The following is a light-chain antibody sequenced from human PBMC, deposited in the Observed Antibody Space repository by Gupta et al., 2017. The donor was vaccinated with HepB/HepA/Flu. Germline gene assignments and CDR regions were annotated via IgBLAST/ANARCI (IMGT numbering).Light chain of an antibody. J-gene: IGKJ3*01. V-gene: IGKV1-39*01. CDR3: QQSYSTPFT. Sequence: DMQMTQPPSSLSASVGDRVTITCRASQSISSYLHWSQQKPGKAPKLLIYAASSLQSGVPSRFSGSGSGTDFTLTISSLQPEDFAAYYCQQSYSTPFTFGPGTKVDIK. CDR2: AAS. CDR1: QSISSY.